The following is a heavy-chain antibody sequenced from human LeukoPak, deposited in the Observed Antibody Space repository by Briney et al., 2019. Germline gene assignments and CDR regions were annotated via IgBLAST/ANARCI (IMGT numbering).Heavy chain of an antibody. Sequence: SETLSLTCTVSGGSISGYYWSWIRQPAGKGLEWIGRIYTSGSTNYNPSLKSRVTMSVDTSKNQLSLKLSSVTAADTAVYYCARDSPGYSSGWYHFDYWGQGTLVTVSS. J-gene: IGHJ4*02. D-gene: IGHD6-19*01. CDR1: GGSISGYY. CDR3: ARDSPGYSSGWYHFDY. V-gene: IGHV4-4*07. CDR2: IYTSGST.